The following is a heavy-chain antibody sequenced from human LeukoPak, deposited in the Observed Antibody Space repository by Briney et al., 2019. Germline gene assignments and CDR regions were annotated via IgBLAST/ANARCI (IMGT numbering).Heavy chain of an antibody. CDR2: IYVGLFT. Sequence: GSLRLSCAASGVDIAGNYMGWVRQAPGKGLEWVSAIYVGLFTEYADSVKGRFTISRDNSKNTLFLEMGTLRAEDTAVYFCVRERGGSSGLFYHYYYMDVWGKGTTVTVSS. CDR3: VRERGGSSGLFYHYYYMDV. D-gene: IGHD1-26*01. J-gene: IGHJ6*03. CDR1: GVDIAGNY. V-gene: IGHV3-53*01.